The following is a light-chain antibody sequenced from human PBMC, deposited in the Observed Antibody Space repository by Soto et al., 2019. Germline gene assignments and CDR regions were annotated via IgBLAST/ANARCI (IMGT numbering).Light chain of an antibody. V-gene: IGLV1-40*01. CDR3: QSSDSSLREV. J-gene: IGLJ1*01. CDR1: SSNIGAGYA. Sequence: QSVLTQPPSVSGAPSQRVTISCTGSSSNIGAGYAVQWYQQLPGTAPKLLIYGDNNRPSGVPDRFSGSRSGTSASLAITGLQAEDEADYYCQSSDSSLREVFGAGTKVTVL. CDR2: GDN.